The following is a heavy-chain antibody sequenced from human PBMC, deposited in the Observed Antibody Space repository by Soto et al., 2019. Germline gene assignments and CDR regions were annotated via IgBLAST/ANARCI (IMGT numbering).Heavy chain of an antibody. J-gene: IGHJ6*02. D-gene: IGHD3-9*01. V-gene: IGHV2-5*01. CDR2: IYWNDTK. CDR1: WFSLNTGGVA. Sequence: SGPTPVHPRQTLTVTCSFSWFSLNTGGVAVGWIRQPPGKSLEWLALIYWNDTKQYSPSLKTRLTVTKDTSKNQVVLTVTKLSPVDTGTYYCAHKLRYLDPMDVWGQGTTVTVSS. CDR3: AHKLRYLDPMDV.